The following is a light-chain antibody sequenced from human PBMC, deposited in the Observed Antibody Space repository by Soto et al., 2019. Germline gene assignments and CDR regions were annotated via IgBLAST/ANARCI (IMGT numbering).Light chain of an antibody. CDR1: QSISTY. Sequence: DIQMTQSPSSLSASVGDRVTITCRASQSISTYLIWYQQKPGKAPKLLIYATSSLQSGVTSRFSGSGSGTDFTLTISSLQPEDFATYECQQSYSTPPGTFGQGTKVEIK. J-gene: IGKJ1*01. CDR3: QQSYSTPPGT. V-gene: IGKV1-39*01. CDR2: ATS.